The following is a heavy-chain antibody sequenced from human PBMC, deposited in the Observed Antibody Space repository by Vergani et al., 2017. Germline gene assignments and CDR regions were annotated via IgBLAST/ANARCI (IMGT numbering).Heavy chain of an antibody. J-gene: IGHJ6*02. CDR2: IYYSGST. D-gene: IGHD6-13*01. CDR3: ARSGTRDSSWYYYYYGMDV. V-gene: IGHV4-59*01. CDR1: GGSISSYY. Sequence: QVQLQESGPGLVKPSETLSLTCTVSGGSISSYYWSWIRQPPGKGLEWFGYIYYSGSTNYNPSLKSRVTISVDTSKNQFFLKLSSVTAADTAVYYCARSGTRDSSWYYYYYGMDVWGQGTTVTVSS.